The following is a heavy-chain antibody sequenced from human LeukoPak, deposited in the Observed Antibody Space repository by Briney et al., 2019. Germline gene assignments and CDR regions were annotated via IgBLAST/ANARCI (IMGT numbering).Heavy chain of an antibody. CDR3: AREVYDSSGYYVGEYYFDY. J-gene: IGHJ4*02. Sequence: PSQTLSLTCAVSGGSISSGGYSWSWIRQPPGKGLEWIGYIYHSGSTYYNPSLKSRVTISVDRSKNQFSLKLSSVTAADTAVYYCAREVYDSSGYYVGEYYFDYWGQGTLVTVSS. CDR2: IYHSGST. D-gene: IGHD3-22*01. V-gene: IGHV4-30-2*01. CDR1: GGSISSGGYS.